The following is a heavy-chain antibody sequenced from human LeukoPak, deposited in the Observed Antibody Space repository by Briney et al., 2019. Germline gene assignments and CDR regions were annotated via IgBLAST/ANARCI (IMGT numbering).Heavy chain of an antibody. Sequence: TSGKACCKPSGYLFTHFYINWVRQAPGHGVGWVGKIKRKDGNKTCAHKFQPILTMTIHTSTSTVYIELNRLRCDDTAVYYCARDAYKRGWYLNSWGQETLVTVSS. D-gene: IGHD5-24*01. CDR1: GYLFTHFY. CDR2: IKRKDGNK. V-gene: IGHV1-46*01. J-gene: IGHJ5*02. CDR3: ARDAYKRGWYLNS.